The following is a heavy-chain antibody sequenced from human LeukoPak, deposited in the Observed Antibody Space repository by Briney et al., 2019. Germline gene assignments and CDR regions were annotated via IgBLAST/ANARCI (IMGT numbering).Heavy chain of an antibody. CDR2: FDPEDGET. CDR3: ATDQYYYHSSGSPRALYAFDI. V-gene: IGHV1-24*01. Sequence: ASVKVSCKVSGYTLTELSMHWVRQAPGKGLEWMGGFDPEDGETIYAQKFQGRVTMTADTSTDTAYMELSSLRTEDTAVYYCATDQYYYHSSGSPRALYAFDIWGKGTMVTVSS. J-gene: IGHJ3*02. CDR1: GYTLTELS. D-gene: IGHD3-22*01.